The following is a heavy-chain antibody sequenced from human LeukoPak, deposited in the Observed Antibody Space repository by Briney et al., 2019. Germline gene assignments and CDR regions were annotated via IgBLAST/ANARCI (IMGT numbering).Heavy chain of an antibody. CDR3: KKLFQIVVVMALLGY. D-gene: IGHD3-22*01. Sequence: GGSLRLSCAASGFTVSSNEMSWVRQAPGKGLEWVSSISGGSTYYADSRKGRFTISRDSSKNTLYLQMNSLRAEDTAVYYCKKLFQIVVVMALLGYWGQGTLVTVSS. CDR1: GFTVSSNE. V-gene: IGHV3-38-3*01. J-gene: IGHJ4*02. CDR2: ISGGST.